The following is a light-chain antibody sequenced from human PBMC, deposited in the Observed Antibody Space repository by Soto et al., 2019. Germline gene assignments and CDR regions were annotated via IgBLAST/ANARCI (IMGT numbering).Light chain of an antibody. CDR3: QQHYNTPPT. CDR2: WTS. J-gene: IGKJ1*01. CDR1: QSVLYSSNNKNY. V-gene: IGKV4-1*01. Sequence: DIVMTQSPDSLAVSLGERATINCKSSQSVLYSSNNKNYLAWYQQKPGQPPRLLIYWTSTRASGVPDRFSGSGSGTDFTLTISSLQAEDVAIYYCQQHYNTPPTFGQVTKVEIK.